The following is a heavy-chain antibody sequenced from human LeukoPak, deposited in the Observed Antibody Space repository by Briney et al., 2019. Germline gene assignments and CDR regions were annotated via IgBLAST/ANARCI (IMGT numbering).Heavy chain of an antibody. J-gene: IGHJ4*02. D-gene: IGHD3-22*01. CDR3: ARVYYDGSGYYYGYYFDY. V-gene: IGHV1-69*13. Sequence: ASVKVSCKASGGTFSSYAISWVRQAPGQGLEWMGGIIPIFGTANYAQKFQGRVTITADESTSTAYMELSSLRSEDTAVYYCARVYYDGSGYYYGYYFDYWGQGTLVTVSS. CDR1: GGTFSSYA. CDR2: IIPIFGTA.